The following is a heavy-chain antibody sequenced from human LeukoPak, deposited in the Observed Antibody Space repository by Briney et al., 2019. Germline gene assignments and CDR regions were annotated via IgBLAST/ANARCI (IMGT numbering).Heavy chain of an antibody. D-gene: IGHD6-19*01. CDR2: INPSGGST. Sequence: GASVKVSCKAPGYTFTSYYMHWVRQAPGQGLEWMGIINPSGGSTSYAQKFQGRVTMTRDTSTSTVYMEPSSLRSEDTAVDYCARGGTAVARAYWFDPWGQGNLVTVSS. CDR1: GYTFTSYY. V-gene: IGHV1-46*01. CDR3: ARGGTAVARAYWFDP. J-gene: IGHJ5*02.